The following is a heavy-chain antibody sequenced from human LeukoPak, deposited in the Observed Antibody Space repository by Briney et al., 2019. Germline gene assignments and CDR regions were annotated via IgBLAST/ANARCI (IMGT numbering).Heavy chain of an antibody. V-gene: IGHV5-51*01. CDR1: RYSFTTYW. J-gene: IGHJ5*02. Sequence: GESLQISCKGSRYSFTTYWIGWVRQMSGKDLEWMGSIYPGDSDTRYSPSFQGQVTISADKSISTAYVQWSSLKASDTAIYYCARRGFGSGYEPWGQGTLVTVSP. CDR3: ARRGFGSGYEP. D-gene: IGHD5-12*01. CDR2: IYPGDSDT.